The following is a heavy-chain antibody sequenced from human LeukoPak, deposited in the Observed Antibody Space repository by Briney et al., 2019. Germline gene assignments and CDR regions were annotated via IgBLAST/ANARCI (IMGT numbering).Heavy chain of an antibody. D-gene: IGHD3-22*01. J-gene: IGHJ4*02. CDR2: INPSSGST. CDR3: ARSYNYDISNYGVDS. Sequence: ASVRVSCKASVYTFTSYHIHWVRQAPGQGLEWMGIINPSSGSTNYAQILQGRVTMTMDTSTSTVYMELTSLRSEDTAVYYCARSYNYDISNYGVDSWGQGTLVTVSS. V-gene: IGHV1-46*01. CDR1: VYTFTSYH.